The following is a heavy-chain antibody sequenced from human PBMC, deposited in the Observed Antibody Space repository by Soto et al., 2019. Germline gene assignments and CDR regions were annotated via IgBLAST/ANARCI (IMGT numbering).Heavy chain of an antibody. CDR1: GGTFSSYA. CDR2: IIPIFGTA. Sequence: QVQLVQSGAEVKKPGSSVKVSCKASGGTFSSYAISWVRQAPGQGLEWMGGIIPIFGTANYAQKFQGRVTITADESTSTAYMELSSLRSEDTAVYYCARDYYDSSGSYYWYFDLWGRGTLVTFSS. V-gene: IGHV1-69*01. D-gene: IGHD3-22*01. J-gene: IGHJ2*01. CDR3: ARDYYDSSGSYYWYFDL.